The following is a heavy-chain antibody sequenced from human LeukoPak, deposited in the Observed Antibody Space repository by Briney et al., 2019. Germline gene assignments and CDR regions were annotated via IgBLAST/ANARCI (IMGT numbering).Heavy chain of an antibody. CDR3: ATGDTYLDY. J-gene: IGHJ4*02. V-gene: IGHV4-59*08. CDR1: GSSIIPNY. Sequence: PSETLSLTCTVSGSSIIPNYWTWIRQPPGKGLEWIGYIYYSGSTNFNPSLKSRVTMSVDTSKNQFSLQLSSVTAADTAMYYCATGDTYLDYWGQGTLVTVSS. CDR2: IYYSGST. D-gene: IGHD1-1*01.